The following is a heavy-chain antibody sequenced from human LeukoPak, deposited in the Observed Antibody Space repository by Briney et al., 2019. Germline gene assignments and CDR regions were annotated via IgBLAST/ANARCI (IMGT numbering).Heavy chain of an antibody. CDR1: GFTFSDYW. D-gene: IGHD4-23*01. CDR2: IRQDDSEK. V-gene: IGHV3-7*01. J-gene: IGHJ4*02. CDR3: ATDRKVGTWDPRFNY. Sequence: GGSLRLSCSASGFTFSDYWMSWVRQAPGKGLEWVANIRQDDSEKNYVDSVKGRFTISRDNAKFSLYLQVSSLRAEDTAVYYCATDRKVGTWDPRFNYWGQGTLVTVSS.